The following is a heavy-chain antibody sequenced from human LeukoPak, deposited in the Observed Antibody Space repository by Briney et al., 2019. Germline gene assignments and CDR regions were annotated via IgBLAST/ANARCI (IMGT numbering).Heavy chain of an antibody. Sequence: ASVKVSCKVSGYTFTSYYMHWVRQAPGQGLEWMGIINPSGGSTSYAQKFQGRVTITRNTSISTAYMELSSLRSEDTAVYYCARMRAGYDFWSGLNYYYYYYMDVWGKGTTVTVSS. D-gene: IGHD3-3*01. CDR3: ARMRAGYDFWSGLNYYYYYYMDV. J-gene: IGHJ6*03. V-gene: IGHV1-46*01. CDR1: GYTFTSYY. CDR2: INPSGGST.